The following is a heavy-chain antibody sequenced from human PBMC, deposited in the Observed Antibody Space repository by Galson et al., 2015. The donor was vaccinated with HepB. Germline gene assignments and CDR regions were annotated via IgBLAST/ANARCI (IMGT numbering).Heavy chain of an antibody. CDR3: AKYRQEQQLLYYFDF. CDR2: ISDSGSST. CDR1: GFTFSSYA. J-gene: IGHJ4*02. Sequence: SLRLSCAASGFTFSSYAMSWVRQAPGKGLEWVSVISDSGSSTYYADSVRGRFTISRDNSKNTLFLQMNSLRAEDTAVYYCAKYRQEQQLLYYFDFWGQGTLVTVSS. V-gene: IGHV3-23*01. D-gene: IGHD6-13*01.